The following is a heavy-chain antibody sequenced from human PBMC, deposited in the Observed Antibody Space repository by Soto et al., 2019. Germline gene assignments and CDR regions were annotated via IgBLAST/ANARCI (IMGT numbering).Heavy chain of an antibody. J-gene: IGHJ6*02. D-gene: IGHD6-13*01. V-gene: IGHV3-7*05. CDR1: GFTFSSYW. CDR3: ARDKAAAGFNYYYYYGMDV. CDR2: IKQDGSEK. Sequence: GGSLRLSCAASGFTFSSYWMSWVRQAPGKGLEWVANIKQDGSEKYYVDSVKGRFTISRDNAKNSLYLQMNSLRAEDTAVYYCARDKAAAGFNYYYYYGMDVWGQGTTVTVSS.